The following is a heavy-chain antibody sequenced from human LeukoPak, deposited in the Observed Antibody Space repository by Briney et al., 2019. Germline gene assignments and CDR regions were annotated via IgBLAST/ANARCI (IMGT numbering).Heavy chain of an antibody. Sequence: PSEALSLTCGVYGGSFSGYLWNWIRQPPGKGLEWLGEINHSGSTNYNPSLKSRVTISVDTSKNQFSLKLSSVTAADTAVYYCARGRLMGTHFDYWGQGTLVTVSS. J-gene: IGHJ4*02. V-gene: IGHV4-34*01. CDR1: GGSFSGYL. CDR2: INHSGST. CDR3: ARGRLMGTHFDY. D-gene: IGHD2-8*01.